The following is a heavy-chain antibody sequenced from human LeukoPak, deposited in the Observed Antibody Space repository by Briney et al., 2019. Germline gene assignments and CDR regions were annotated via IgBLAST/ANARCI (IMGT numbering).Heavy chain of an antibody. Sequence: SGGSLRLSCAASGFTFSSYGMHWVRQAPGKGLEWVAVIWYDGSNKYYADSVKGRFTISRDNSKNTLYLQMNSLRAEDTAVYYCARVLPTRKAAATNWFDPWGQGTLVTVSS. CDR1: GFTFSSYG. CDR2: IWYDGSNK. J-gene: IGHJ5*02. V-gene: IGHV3-33*01. D-gene: IGHD6-13*01. CDR3: ARVLPTRKAAATNWFDP.